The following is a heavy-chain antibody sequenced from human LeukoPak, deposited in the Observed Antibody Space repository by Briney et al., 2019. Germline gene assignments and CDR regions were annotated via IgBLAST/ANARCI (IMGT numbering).Heavy chain of an antibody. CDR3: AKDSGIAVAGTREPFDY. CDR2: ISWNSGSI. CDR1: GFTFDDYA. V-gene: IGHV3-9*01. D-gene: IGHD6-19*01. J-gene: IGHJ4*02. Sequence: GGSLRLSCAASGFTFDDYAMHWVRQAPGKGLEWVSGISWNSGSIGYADSVKGRFTISRDNAKNSLYLQMNSLRAEDTALYYCAKDSGIAVAGTREPFDYWGQGTLVTVSS.